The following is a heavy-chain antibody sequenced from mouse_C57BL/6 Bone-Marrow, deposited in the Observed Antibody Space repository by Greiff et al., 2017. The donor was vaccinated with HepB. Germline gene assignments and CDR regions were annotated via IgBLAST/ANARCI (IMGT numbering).Heavy chain of an antibody. CDR3: ARDYGSSLHFDY. CDR1: GFSLTSYG. CDR2: IWSGGST. V-gene: IGHV2-2*01. Sequence: VHLVESGPGLVQPSQSLSITCTVSGFSLTSYGVHWVRQSPGKGLEWLGVIWSGGSTDYNAAFISRLSISKDNSKSQVFFKMNSLQADDTAIYYCARDYGSSLHFDYWGQGTTLTVSS. J-gene: IGHJ2*01. D-gene: IGHD1-1*01.